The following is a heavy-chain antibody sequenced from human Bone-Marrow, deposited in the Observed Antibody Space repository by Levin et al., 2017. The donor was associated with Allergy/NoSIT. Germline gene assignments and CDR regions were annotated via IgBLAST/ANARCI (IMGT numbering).Heavy chain of an antibody. V-gene: IGHV4-31*03. J-gene: IGHJ3*02. Sequence: SETLSLTCTVSGDSITSGAYYWSWIRQHPGKGLEWIGYIYYGVSTYYNPSLKGRIIISVDTSKNQFSLKLSSVTAADTAVYYCARDLLVPARDTFDIWGQGTMVTVSS. CDR3: ARDLLVPARDTFDI. CDR1: GDSITSGAYY. D-gene: IGHD2-2*01. CDR2: IYYGVST.